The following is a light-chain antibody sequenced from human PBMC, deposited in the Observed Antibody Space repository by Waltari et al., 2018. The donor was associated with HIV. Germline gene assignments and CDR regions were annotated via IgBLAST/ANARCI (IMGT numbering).Light chain of an antibody. CDR2: DVS. Sequence: QSPLTQPASVSGNPGQSVTITCTGTNIDFGNYNLVSWYQQHPGKAPKLLIYDVSKRPSGVSSRFSGSKSGYWASLTISGLLAEDESYYFCLTYVSDSGTWKFGGGTYLTV. CDR3: LTYVSDSGTWK. CDR1: NIDFGNYNL. J-gene: IGLJ3*02. V-gene: IGLV2-23*02.